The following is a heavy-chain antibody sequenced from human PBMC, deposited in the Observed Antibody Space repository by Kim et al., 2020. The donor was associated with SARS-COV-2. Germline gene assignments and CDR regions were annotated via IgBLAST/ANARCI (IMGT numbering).Heavy chain of an antibody. Sequence: GESLKISCKGSGYSFTSYWIGWVRQMPGKGLEWMGIIYPGDSDTRYSPSFQGQVTISADKSISTAYLQWSSLKASDTAMYYCARLRVYGDYAGYYFDYWGQGTLVTVSS. CDR3: ARLRVYGDYAGYYFDY. CDR1: GYSFTSYW. V-gene: IGHV5-51*01. D-gene: IGHD4-17*01. J-gene: IGHJ4*02. CDR2: IYPGDSDT.